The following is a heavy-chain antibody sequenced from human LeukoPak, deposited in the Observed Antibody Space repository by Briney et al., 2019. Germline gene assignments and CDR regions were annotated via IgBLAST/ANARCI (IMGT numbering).Heavy chain of an antibody. V-gene: IGHV3-23*01. CDR2: ISGSGGST. D-gene: IGHD6-6*01. Sequence: GGSLRLSCAASGFTFSSYAMSWVRQAPGEGLEWVSGISGSGGSTYYADSVKGRFTISRDNSTNTPYMQMNSLRAEDTAVYYCAKDKSAARDNWFDPWGQGTLVTVSS. CDR1: GFTFSSYA. J-gene: IGHJ5*02. CDR3: AKDKSAARDNWFDP.